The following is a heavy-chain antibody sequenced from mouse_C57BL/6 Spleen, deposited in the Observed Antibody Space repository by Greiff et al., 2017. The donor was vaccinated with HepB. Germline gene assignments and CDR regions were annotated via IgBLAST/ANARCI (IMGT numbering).Heavy chain of an antibody. CDR3: ARLDGYYLYFDV. CDR1: GYTFTDYN. Sequence: VQLQQSGPELVKPGASVKIPCKASGYTFTDYNMDWVKQSHGKSLEWIGDINPNNGGTIYNQKFKGKATLTVDKSSSTAYMELRSLTSEDTAVYYCARLDGYYLYFDVWGTGTTVTVSS. J-gene: IGHJ1*03. CDR2: INPNNGGT. V-gene: IGHV1-18*01. D-gene: IGHD2-3*01.